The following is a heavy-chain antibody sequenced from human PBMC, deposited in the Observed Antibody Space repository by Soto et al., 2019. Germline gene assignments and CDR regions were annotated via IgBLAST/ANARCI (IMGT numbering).Heavy chain of an antibody. CDR3: TPVTSFGVVVNGDG. J-gene: IGHJ4*02. V-gene: IGHV3-15*01. CDR2: SKSKSAGGTA. D-gene: IGHD3-3*01. Sequence: EVQLVESGGGLVKPGGSLRLSCAASGFTFTNAWLSWVRQAPGKGLEWVGRSKSKSAGGTADYAAPVNGRFTISRDDSKNTLYLEMISLRIEGTAVYYCTPVTSFGVVVNGDGGGQGTLVTVSS. CDR1: GFTFTNAW.